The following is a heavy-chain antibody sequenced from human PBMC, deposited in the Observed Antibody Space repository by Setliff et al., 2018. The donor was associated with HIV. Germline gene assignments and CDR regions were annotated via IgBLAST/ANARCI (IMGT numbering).Heavy chain of an antibody. CDR3: ARDRSNWNYGKNYMDV. D-gene: IGHD1-7*01. CDR2: IYYTGST. V-gene: IGHV4-39*02. J-gene: IGHJ6*03. Sequence: SETLSLTCTVSGASISSSSHHWAWIRQPPGKGLEYIGNIYYTGSTHHNPSLESRVATSVDTSKNQFSLKLTSVTAADTAVYYCARDRSNWNYGKNYMDVWGKGTTVTVSS. CDR1: GASISSSSHH.